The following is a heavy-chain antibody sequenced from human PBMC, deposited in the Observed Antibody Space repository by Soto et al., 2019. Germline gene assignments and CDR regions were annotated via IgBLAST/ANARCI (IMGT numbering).Heavy chain of an antibody. J-gene: IGHJ4*02. Sequence: EVQLVESGGGLVQPGGSLRLSCAASGFSLSSYWMSWVRQAPGKGLEWVANMNQDGSESDYVGSVKGRFTFTRDNAKNSLFPQMNSLRAEDTAVYSCASLSTSAGRRDLACWGQGNLVSVSS. V-gene: IGHV3-7*01. CDR2: MNQDGSES. CDR3: ASLSTSAGRRDLAC. CDR1: GFSLSSYW.